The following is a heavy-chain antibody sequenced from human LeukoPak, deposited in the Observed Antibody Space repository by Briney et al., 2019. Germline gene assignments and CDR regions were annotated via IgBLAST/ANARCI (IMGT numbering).Heavy chain of an antibody. CDR3: ARDAVTAY. V-gene: IGHV3-7*01. CDR1: GFTFSSFW. CDR2: IKEDGSQK. J-gene: IGHJ4*02. Sequence: QSGGSLRLSCAASGFTFSSFWMSWVRQAPGKGLEWVANIKEDGSQKYYVDSVKGRFTISRDNARNSLFLQMNRLRIEDTAVYYCARDAVTAYWGQGTLVTVSS.